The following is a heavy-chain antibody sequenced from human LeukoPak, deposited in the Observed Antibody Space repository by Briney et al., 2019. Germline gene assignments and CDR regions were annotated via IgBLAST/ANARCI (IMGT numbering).Heavy chain of an antibody. D-gene: IGHD5-24*01. CDR1: GGSISSYY. V-gene: IGHV4-4*07. Sequence: SETLSLTCTVSGGSISSYYWSWIRQPAGKGLEWIGRICTSGSTNYNPSLKSRVTMSVDTSKNQFSLKLSSVTAADTAVYYCARDEVVDGGDAFDIWGQGTMVTVSS. J-gene: IGHJ3*02. CDR2: ICTSGST. CDR3: ARDEVVDGGDAFDI.